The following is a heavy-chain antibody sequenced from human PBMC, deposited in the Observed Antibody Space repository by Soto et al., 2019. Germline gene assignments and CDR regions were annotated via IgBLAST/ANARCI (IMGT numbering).Heavy chain of an antibody. V-gene: IGHV4-30-2*02. CDR2: IYHSGST. J-gene: IGHJ4*02. CDR3: ARGGHIAVVTDSFDS. CDR1: GGSISSGGYS. D-gene: IGHD2-21*02. Sequence: PSETLSLTCAVSGGSISSGGYSWSWIRQPPGKGLEWIGYIYHSGSTYYNPSLKSRVTISVDSSTSTVFMELTSLRSADTAVYYCARGGHIAVVTDSFDSWGQGTLVPVSS.